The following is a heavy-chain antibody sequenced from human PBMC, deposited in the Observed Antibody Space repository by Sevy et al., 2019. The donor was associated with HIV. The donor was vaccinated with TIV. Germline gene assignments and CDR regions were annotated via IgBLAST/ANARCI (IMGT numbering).Heavy chain of an antibody. Sequence: SETLSLTCSVSGGSISDYYWIWIRQPPGKGLEWIGFLFYTGSTNYNPSLESRVTMSVDMSNNQFSLMLSSVTAADTAVYCGARSGDELALNWFDPWGQGTLVTVSS. V-gene: IGHV4-59*01. CDR3: ARSGDELALNWFDP. CDR1: GGSISDYY. J-gene: IGHJ5*02. CDR2: LFYTGST. D-gene: IGHD1-26*01.